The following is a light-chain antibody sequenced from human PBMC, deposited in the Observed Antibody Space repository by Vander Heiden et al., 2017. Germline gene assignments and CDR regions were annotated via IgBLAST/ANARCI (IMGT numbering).Light chain of an antibody. V-gene: IGLV2-23*02. CDR2: EVN. Sequence: QSALTQPASASGPPAQSITISCTGTSSDVGGYNLVSWYQQHPGKAPKLMIYEVNKRPSGVSNRFSGSKSGNTASLTISGLQAEDEADYYCYSYVGSSTYVFGTGTKVTVL. CDR1: SSDVGGYNL. CDR3: YSYVGSSTYV. J-gene: IGLJ1*01.